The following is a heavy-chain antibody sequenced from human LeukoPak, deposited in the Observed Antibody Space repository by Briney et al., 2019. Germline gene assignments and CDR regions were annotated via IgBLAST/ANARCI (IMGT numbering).Heavy chain of an antibody. CDR1: GYTFTRYY. CDR2: INPNSGGT. CDR3: SSANPYYYDNSGYYY. J-gene: IGHJ4*02. Sequence: GASVKLSSKASGYTFTRYYMHCVRQAPGQGLEWMGRINPNSGGTNYAQKFQGRVTMTRDTSISTAYMELSRLRSDDPAVYFCSSANPYYYDNSGYYYWGQGTLVTVSS. D-gene: IGHD3-22*01. V-gene: IGHV1-2*06.